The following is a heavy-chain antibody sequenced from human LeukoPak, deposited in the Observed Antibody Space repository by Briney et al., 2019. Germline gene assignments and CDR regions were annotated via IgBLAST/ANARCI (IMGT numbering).Heavy chain of an antibody. D-gene: IGHD3-10*01. V-gene: IGHV3-66*01. Sequence: PGGSLRLSCAASGFTVSSNYMSWVRQAPGKGLEWVSVIYSGGSTYYADSVKGRFTISRDNSKNTLYLQMNSLRAEDTAVYYCARIRVAYGSGPYYFDYWGQGTLVTVSS. CDR1: GFTVSSNY. CDR3: ARIRVAYGSGPYYFDY. J-gene: IGHJ4*02. CDR2: IYSGGST.